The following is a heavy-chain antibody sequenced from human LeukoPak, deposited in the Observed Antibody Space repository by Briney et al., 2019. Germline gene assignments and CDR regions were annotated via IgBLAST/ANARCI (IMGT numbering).Heavy chain of an antibody. V-gene: IGHV3-23*01. Sequence: GGSLRLSCAASGFTFSTYVMTWVRQAPGKGLEWVSSIGGSGGSPYYANSVKGRFSISRDNSKNTLYLEMNSLRDADTAVYYCAKGGIGSSSGLDYWGQGTLVTASS. D-gene: IGHD5-18*01. CDR1: GFTFSTYV. CDR2: IGGSGGSP. J-gene: IGHJ4*02. CDR3: AKGGIGSSSGLDY.